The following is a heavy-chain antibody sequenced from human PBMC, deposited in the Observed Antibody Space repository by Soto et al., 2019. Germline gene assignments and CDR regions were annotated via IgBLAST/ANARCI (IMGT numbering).Heavy chain of an antibody. CDR2: INSDSTTT. Sequence: DVHLVESGGVLVQPGGSLRLSCAVSGFPFSTYAMHWVRQAPGKGLEWISYINSDSTTTFHADSVKGRFTVSRDNAKNSLYLQMSSLRHEDTAVYYCARDLSHWGQGTLVTVSS. J-gene: IGHJ4*02. CDR3: ARDLSH. CDR1: GFPFSTYA. V-gene: IGHV3-48*02.